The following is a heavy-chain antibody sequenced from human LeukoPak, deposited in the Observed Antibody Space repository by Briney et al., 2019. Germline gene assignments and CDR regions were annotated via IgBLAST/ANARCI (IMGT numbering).Heavy chain of an antibody. CDR1: GFAFSSYW. Sequence: GGSLRLSCVASGFAFSSYWMNWVRQAPGKGLEWVANIKQDGSEKYYVDSVKGRFTISRDNAKNSLSLQMNSLRAEDTAVYYCASDSPPDYWGQGTLVTVSS. J-gene: IGHJ4*02. CDR2: IKQDGSEK. V-gene: IGHV3-7*01. CDR3: ASDSPPDY.